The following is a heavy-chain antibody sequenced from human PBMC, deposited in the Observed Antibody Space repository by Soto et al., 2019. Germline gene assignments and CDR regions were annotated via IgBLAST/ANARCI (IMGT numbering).Heavy chain of an antibody. V-gene: IGHV4-34*01. J-gene: IGHJ4*02. CDR2: INHSGST. Sequence: SETLSLTCAVSGGSISSGGYSWSWIRQPPGKGLEWIGEINHSGSTNYNPSLKSRVTISVDTSKNQFSLKLSSVTAADTAVYYCARGKAAAKYFDYWGQGTLVTVSS. D-gene: IGHD6-13*01. CDR3: ARGKAAAKYFDY. CDR1: GGSISSGGYS.